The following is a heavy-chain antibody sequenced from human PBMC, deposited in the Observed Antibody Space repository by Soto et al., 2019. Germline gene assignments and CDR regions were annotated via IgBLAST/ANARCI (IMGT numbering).Heavy chain of an antibody. J-gene: IGHJ6*02. CDR1: GYTFTSYA. D-gene: IGHD5-18*01. V-gene: IGHV1-3*01. CDR3: ARGVDTAMVTSHYYYYGMDV. CDR2: INAGNGNT. Sequence: AAVEGLCKASGYTFTSYAMHWVRQAPGQRLEWMGWINAGNGNTKYSQKFQGRVTITRDTSASTAYMELSSLRSEDTAVYYCARGVDTAMVTSHYYYYGMDVWGQGTTVTVSS.